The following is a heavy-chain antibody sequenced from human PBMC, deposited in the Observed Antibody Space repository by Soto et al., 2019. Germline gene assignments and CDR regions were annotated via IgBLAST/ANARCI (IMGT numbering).Heavy chain of an antibody. CDR3: ATRVQDPGKYYYGMDV. D-gene: IGHD6-13*01. CDR1: GYSFTSYW. V-gene: IGHV5-51*01. J-gene: IGHJ6*02. Sequence: EVQLVQSGAEVKKPGESLKISCKGSGYSFTSYWIGWVRQMPGKGLEWMGIIYPGDSDTRYSPSFQGQVTISADKSISSAYLQWSSLKASDTAMYYCATRVQDPGKYYYGMDVWGQGTTVTVSS. CDR2: IYPGDSDT.